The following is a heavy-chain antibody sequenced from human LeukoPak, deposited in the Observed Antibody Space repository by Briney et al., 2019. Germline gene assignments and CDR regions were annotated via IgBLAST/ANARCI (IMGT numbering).Heavy chain of an antibody. CDR1: GYTFTSYD. CDR3: ARGWSSANPFDY. CDR2: MNPSSGNT. Sequence: ASVKVSCKASGYTFTSYDINWVRQATGQGLEWMGWMNPSSGNTGYAQKFQGRVTMTRNTSISTAYMELSSLRSEDTAVYYCARGWSSANPFDYWGQGTLVTVSS. D-gene: IGHD2-8*02. V-gene: IGHV1-8*02. J-gene: IGHJ4*02.